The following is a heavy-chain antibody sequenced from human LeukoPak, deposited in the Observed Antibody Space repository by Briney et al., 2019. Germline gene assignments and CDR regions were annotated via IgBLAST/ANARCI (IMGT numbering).Heavy chain of an antibody. V-gene: IGHV3-23*01. CDR3: ARRDGYNSGACDY. J-gene: IGHJ4*02. CDR2: TSGTGERT. D-gene: IGHD5-24*01. CDR1: GFTFSSYA. Sequence: GGSLRLSCAASGFTFSSYAMTGVRQAPGKGLEWVSATSGTGERTYYADSVKGRFTISRDNSKNTLYLQMSSLRAEDTAVYYCARRDGYNSGACDYWGQGTLVTVSS.